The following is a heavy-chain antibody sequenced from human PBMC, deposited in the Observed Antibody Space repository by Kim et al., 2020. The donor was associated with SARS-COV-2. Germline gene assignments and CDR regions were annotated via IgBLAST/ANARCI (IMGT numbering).Heavy chain of an antibody. CDR2: ISSSGSTI. CDR3: ASFVRWSDRPLPDFDY. Sequence: GGSLRLSCAASGFTFSSYEMNWVRQAPGKGLEWVSYISSSGSTIYYADSVKGRFTISRDNAKNSLYLQMNSLRAEDTAVYYCASFVRWSDRPLPDFDYWGQGTLVTVSS. D-gene: IGHD4-17*01. J-gene: IGHJ4*02. V-gene: IGHV3-48*03. CDR1: GFTFSSYE.